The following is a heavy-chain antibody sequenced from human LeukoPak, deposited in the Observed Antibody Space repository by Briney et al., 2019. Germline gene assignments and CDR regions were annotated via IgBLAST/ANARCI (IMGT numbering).Heavy chain of an antibody. D-gene: IGHD3-22*01. CDR1: GFTFSSYA. V-gene: IGHV3-30*01. CDR3: ARDGSPGITMIVVANIDY. J-gene: IGHJ4*02. Sequence: GGSLRLSCAASGFTFSSYAMHWVRQAPGKGLEWVAIISYDGSDKFYADSVKGRFTISRDNSKNTLYLQMNSLRAEDTAVYYCARDGSPGITMIVVANIDYWSQGTLVTVSS. CDR2: ISYDGSDK.